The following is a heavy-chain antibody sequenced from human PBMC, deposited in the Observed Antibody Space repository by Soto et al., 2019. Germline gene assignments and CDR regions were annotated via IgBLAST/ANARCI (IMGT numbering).Heavy chain of an antibody. V-gene: IGHV3-23*01. D-gene: IGHD3-16*01. CDR1: GFTFTNYA. CDR2: ISGTGAHT. J-gene: IGHJ4*02. Sequence: SLRLSCAASGFTFTNYAMTWVRQAPGKGPEWVSAISGTGAHTYYADSVRGRFTISRDNSKNTLYLQLSSLRAEDTAVYYCAKNYAEDAAFFAYWGRGTLVTVSS. CDR3: AKNYAEDAAFFAY.